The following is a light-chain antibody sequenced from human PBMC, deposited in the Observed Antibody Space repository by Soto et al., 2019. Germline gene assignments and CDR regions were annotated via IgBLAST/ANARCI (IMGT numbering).Light chain of an antibody. J-gene: IGKJ1*01. Sequence: EVVMTQSPATLSVSPWERATLSCRASQSINSNLAWFQQKPGQAPRLLIYAASNRATGIPSRFSGTGSGTEFILTITNLQPEDFATYYCLQHTYIWSFGQGTKVDI. CDR1: QSINSN. V-gene: IGKV3-15*01. CDR3: LQHTYIWS. CDR2: AAS.